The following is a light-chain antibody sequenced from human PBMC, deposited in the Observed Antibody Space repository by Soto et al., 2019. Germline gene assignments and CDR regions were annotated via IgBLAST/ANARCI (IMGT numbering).Light chain of an antibody. Sequence: QSVLTQPASVSGSPGQSITISCTGASSDVGGYNYVSWYQQHPGKAPKLMIYDVSNRPSGVSNRFSGSKSGNTASLTISGLQAEDDADYYCSSYRSSSTPYVVFGGGTQLTVL. CDR3: SSYRSSSTPYVV. J-gene: IGLJ2*01. CDR1: SSDVGGYNY. CDR2: DVS. V-gene: IGLV2-14*01.